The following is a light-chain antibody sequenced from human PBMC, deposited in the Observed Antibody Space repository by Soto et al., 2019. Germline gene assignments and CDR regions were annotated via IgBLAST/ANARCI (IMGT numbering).Light chain of an antibody. CDR2: WAS. Sequence: DIVMTQSPDSLAVSLGERATFNCKSSQSILDRSKNKYYLAWYQQKSGQPPKLLIYWASLRESGVPDRFTGSVSLTDFTLTISSLQAEDVAVYYCQQYFTSPWTFGQGTKVEI. CDR1: QSILDRSKNKYY. V-gene: IGKV4-1*01. CDR3: QQYFTSPWT. J-gene: IGKJ1*01.